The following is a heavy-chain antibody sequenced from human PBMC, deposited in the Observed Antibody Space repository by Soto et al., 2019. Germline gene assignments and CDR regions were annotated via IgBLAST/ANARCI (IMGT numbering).Heavy chain of an antibody. CDR2: IYHSGST. D-gene: IGHD1-20*01. Sequence: TLSLTCAVSGGSISSGGYSWSWIRQPPGKGLEWIGYIYHSGSTYYNPSLKSRVTISVDRSKNQFSLKLSSVTAADTAVYYCARGPSLPITPGGAFDIWGQGTMVTVSS. CDR1: GGSISSGGYS. V-gene: IGHV4-30-2*01. J-gene: IGHJ3*02. CDR3: ARGPSLPITPGGAFDI.